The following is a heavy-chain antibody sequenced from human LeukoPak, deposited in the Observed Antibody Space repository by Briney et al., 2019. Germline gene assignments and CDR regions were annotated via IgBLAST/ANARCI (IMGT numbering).Heavy chain of an antibody. CDR1: GYTFTGYY. J-gene: IGHJ4*02. V-gene: IGHV1-2*02. Sequence: ASVKVSCKASGYTFTGYYMHWVRQAPGQGLEWMGWINPNSGGTNYAQKFQGRVTMTRDTSISTAYMELSRLRSDDTAVYYCARDRGYSGSYFDYWGQGTLVTVSS. D-gene: IGHD6-13*01. CDR2: INPNSGGT. CDR3: ARDRGYSGSYFDY.